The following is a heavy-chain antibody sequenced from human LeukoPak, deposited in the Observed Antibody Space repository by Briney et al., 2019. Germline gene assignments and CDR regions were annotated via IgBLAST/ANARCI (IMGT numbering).Heavy chain of an antibody. V-gene: IGHV1-18*01. CDR2: ISAYNGNT. Sequence: ASVKVSCKASGYTFTSYGISWVRQAPGQGLEGMGWISAYNGNTNYAQKLQGRVTMTTDTSTSTAYMELRSLRSDDTAVYYCARDIPEGYCSSTSCYHHAFDIWGQGTMVTVSS. J-gene: IGHJ3*02. D-gene: IGHD2-2*01. CDR1: GYTFTSYG. CDR3: ARDIPEGYCSSTSCYHHAFDI.